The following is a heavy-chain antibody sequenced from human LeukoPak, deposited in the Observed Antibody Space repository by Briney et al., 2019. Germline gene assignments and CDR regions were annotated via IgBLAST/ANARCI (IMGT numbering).Heavy chain of an antibody. CDR3: ATPLLGVLYFDGKYTFDY. J-gene: IGHJ4*02. D-gene: IGHD3-9*01. V-gene: IGHV1-24*01. CDR2: FDPEDGET. CDR1: GYTLTELS. Sequence: ASVKVSCKVSGYTLTELSMHWVRQAPGKGLVWMGGFDPEDGETIYAQKFQGRVTMTEDTSTDTAYMELSSLRSEDTAVYYCATPLLGVLYFDGKYTFDYWGQGTLVTVSS.